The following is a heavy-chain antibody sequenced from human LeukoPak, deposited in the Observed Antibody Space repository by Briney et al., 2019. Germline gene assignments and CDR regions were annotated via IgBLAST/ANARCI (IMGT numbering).Heavy chain of an antibody. CDR1: GFTFGDYA. D-gene: IGHD2-2*01. V-gene: IGHV3-49*04. CDR2: IRSKAYGGAT. J-gene: IGHJ4*02. CDR3: TRDLCSSTSCYAPFDY. Sequence: GGSLRLSCTASGFTFGDYAMSWVRQAPGKGLEWVAFIRSKAYGGATEYAASVKGRFTISRDDSKSIAYPQMNSLKTEDTAVYYCTRDLCSSTSCYAPFDYWGQGALVTVSS.